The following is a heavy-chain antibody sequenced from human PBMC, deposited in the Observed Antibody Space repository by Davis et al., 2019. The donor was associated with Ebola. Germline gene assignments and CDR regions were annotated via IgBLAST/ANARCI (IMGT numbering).Heavy chain of an antibody. CDR1: GFTFSDYY. V-gene: IGHV3-23*01. Sequence: GESLKISCAASGFTFSDYYMSWIRQAPGKGLEWVSALSGSGGLSYYADSVKGRFTISRDNSKNTVYLQLSSLSVDDTAIYYCARDSGPGGYNGGYFELWGRGTLVSVSS. D-gene: IGHD3-22*01. CDR2: LSGSGGLS. J-gene: IGHJ2*01. CDR3: ARDSGPGGYNGGYFEL.